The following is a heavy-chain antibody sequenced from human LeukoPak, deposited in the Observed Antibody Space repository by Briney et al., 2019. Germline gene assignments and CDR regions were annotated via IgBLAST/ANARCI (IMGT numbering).Heavy chain of an antibody. CDR3: AKDRFASGDFDY. Sequence: GGSLRLSCAASGFTFSSYATSWVRQPPGKGLEWVSAISGSGGSTYYADSVKGRFTISRDNSKNTLYLQMNSLRAEDTAVYYCAKDRFASGDFDYWGQGTLVTVSS. D-gene: IGHD1-26*01. J-gene: IGHJ4*02. V-gene: IGHV3-23*01. CDR1: GFTFSSYA. CDR2: ISGSGGST.